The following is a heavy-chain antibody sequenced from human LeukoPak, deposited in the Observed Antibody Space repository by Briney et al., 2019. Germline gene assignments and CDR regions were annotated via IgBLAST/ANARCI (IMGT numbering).Heavy chain of an antibody. CDR1: GFTFSSYG. V-gene: IGHV3-33*01. Sequence: PGGSLRLSCAASGFTFSSYGMHWVRQAPGKGLEWVAVIWYDGSNKYYADSVKGRFTISRDNSKNTLYLQMNSLRAEDTAVYYCARGSVLLGSSDYWGQGTLVTVSS. D-gene: IGHD2-15*01. J-gene: IGHJ4*02. CDR2: IWYDGSNK. CDR3: ARGSVLLGSSDY.